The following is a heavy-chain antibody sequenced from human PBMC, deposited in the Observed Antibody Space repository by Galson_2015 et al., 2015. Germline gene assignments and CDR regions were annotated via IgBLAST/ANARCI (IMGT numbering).Heavy chain of an antibody. Sequence: SVKVSCRASGYTFTSYDIKWVRQATGQGLEWIGWMNPNSGNTDSAQKFQGRVSMTRNTCISTAYMELSSLRSEDTVVYYCARFAIVVVRAARGPRGNWLDPWGQGSLVTVSS. CDR3: ARFAIVVVRAARGPRGNWLDP. V-gene: IGHV1-8*01. CDR2: MNPNSGNT. CDR1: GYTFTSYD. J-gene: IGHJ5*02. D-gene: IGHD2-2*01.